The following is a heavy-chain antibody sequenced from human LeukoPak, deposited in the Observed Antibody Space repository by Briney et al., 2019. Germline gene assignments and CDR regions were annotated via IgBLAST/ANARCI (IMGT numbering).Heavy chain of an antibody. Sequence: SETPSLTCAVYGGSFSGYYWSWIRQPPGKGLEWIGEINHSGSTNYNPSLKSRVTISVDTSKNQFSLKLSSVTAADTAVYYCARSVSIIGKQWLVRRPWFDPWGQGTLVTVSS. CDR3: ARSVSIIGKQWLVRRPWFDP. CDR2: INHSGST. V-gene: IGHV4-34*01. D-gene: IGHD6-19*01. CDR1: GGSFSGYY. J-gene: IGHJ5*02.